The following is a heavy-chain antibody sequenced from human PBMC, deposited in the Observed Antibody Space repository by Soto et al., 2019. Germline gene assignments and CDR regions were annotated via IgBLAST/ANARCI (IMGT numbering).Heavy chain of an antibody. Sequence: GESLKISCKGSGYSFTSYWIGWVRQMPGKGLEWMGIIYPGDSDTRYSPFFQGQVTISADKSISTAYLQWSSLKASDTAMYYCARSDTAMADAFDIWGQGTMVTVSS. CDR1: GYSFTSYW. CDR3: ARSDTAMADAFDI. D-gene: IGHD5-18*01. V-gene: IGHV5-51*01. J-gene: IGHJ3*02. CDR2: IYPGDSDT.